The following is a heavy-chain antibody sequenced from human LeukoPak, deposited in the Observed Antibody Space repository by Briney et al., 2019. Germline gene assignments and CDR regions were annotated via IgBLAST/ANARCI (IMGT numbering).Heavy chain of an antibody. D-gene: IGHD4-17*01. CDR3: ARPSDPATVRAPFDS. Sequence: SETLSLTCTVSGGSISSSSYYWGWIRQPPGKGLEWIGSIYYSGSTYYNPSLKSRVTISVDTSKNQYSLELRSVTAADTAVYYCARPSDPATVRAPFDSWGQGTLVTVSS. V-gene: IGHV4-39*01. CDR2: IYYSGST. J-gene: IGHJ4*02. CDR1: GGSISSSSYY.